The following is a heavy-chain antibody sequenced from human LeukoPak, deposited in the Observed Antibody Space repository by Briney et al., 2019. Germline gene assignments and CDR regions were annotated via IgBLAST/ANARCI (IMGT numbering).Heavy chain of an antibody. CDR3: ARSAGAGFSYFSYSFDV. CDR1: GFNFSIFE. J-gene: IGHJ6*03. D-gene: IGHD5-24*01. V-gene: IGHV3-48*03. Sequence: GGSLRLSCAASGFNFSIFEMIWVRQPPGKGLEWVSNIISSGSTIYYADSVKGRFTISRDKATNSLYLQMNSLRAEDTAFYYCARSAGAGFSYFSYSFDVWGKGTTVTIFS. CDR2: IISSGSTI.